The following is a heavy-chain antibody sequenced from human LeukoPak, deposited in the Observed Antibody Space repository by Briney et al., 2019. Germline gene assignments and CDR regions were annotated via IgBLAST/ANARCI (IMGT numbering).Heavy chain of an antibody. CDR1: GFIFSDYA. V-gene: IGHV3-23*01. Sequence: PGGSLRLSCAASGFIFSDYAMNWVRQAPGKGLEWVSVVGGDDATYYKDSVEGRFTISRDNSKNTLSLQMNSLRLEDTAVYYCAKDSWSRNGIYDPFDIWGQGTMVTVSS. CDR3: AKDSWSRNGIYDPFDI. J-gene: IGHJ3*02. CDR2: VGGDDAT. D-gene: IGHD2-8*01.